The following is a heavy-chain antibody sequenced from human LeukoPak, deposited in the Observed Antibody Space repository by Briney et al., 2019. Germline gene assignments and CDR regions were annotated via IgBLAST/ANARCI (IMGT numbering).Heavy chain of an antibody. CDR3: AGSCGGDCYQSGGYYYGMDV. J-gene: IGHJ6*02. D-gene: IGHD2-21*02. CDR2: INPSGGST. V-gene: IGHV1-46*01. Sequence: GASVKVSCKASGYTFTSYYMHWVRQAPGQGLEWMGIINPSGGSTSYAQKFQGRVTMTRDTSTSTVYMELSSLRSEDTAVYYCAGSCGGDCYQSGGYYYGMDVWGQGTTVTVSS. CDR1: GYTFTSYY.